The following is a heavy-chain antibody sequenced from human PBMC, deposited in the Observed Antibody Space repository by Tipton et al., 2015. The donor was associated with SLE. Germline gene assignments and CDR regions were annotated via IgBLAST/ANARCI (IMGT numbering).Heavy chain of an antibody. J-gene: IGHJ4*02. CDR2: INHSGST. CDR3: ASGAAGEGYYFDY. Sequence: TLSLTCAVYGGSFSGYYWSWIRQPPGKGLEWIGEINHSGSTNYSPSLKSRVTISVDTSKNQFSLKLSSVTAADTAVYYCASGAAGEGYYFDYWGQGTLVTVSS. D-gene: IGHD3-16*01. V-gene: IGHV4-34*01. CDR1: GGSFSGYY.